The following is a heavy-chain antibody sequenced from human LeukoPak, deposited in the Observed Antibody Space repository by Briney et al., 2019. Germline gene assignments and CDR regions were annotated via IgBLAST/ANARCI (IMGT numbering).Heavy chain of an antibody. CDR3: ARERRYSYGLRSSRKSSSSDYYYYMDV. J-gene: IGHJ6*03. V-gene: IGHV4-59*01. CDR1: GGSISSYY. D-gene: IGHD5-18*01. Sequence: SETLSLTCTVSGGSISSYYWSWIRQPPGKGLEWIGYIYYSGSTNYNPSLKSRVTISVDTSKNQFSLKLSSVTAADTAVYYCARERRYSYGLRSSRKSSSSDYYYYMDVWGKGTTVTVSS. CDR2: IYYSGST.